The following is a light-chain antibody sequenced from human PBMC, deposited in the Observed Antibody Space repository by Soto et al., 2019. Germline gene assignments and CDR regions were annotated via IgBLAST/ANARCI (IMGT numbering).Light chain of an antibody. V-gene: IGLV1-40*01. CDR1: SSNIGARYD. CDR2: DNN. Sequence: QSVLTHPPSVSGDPGQRVTISCTGRSSNIGARYDVHWYQQLPGTAPKLLIYDNNNRPSGVPDRFSGSKSGTSASLAITGLQAEDEADYYCQSYDSGLSGDVFGTGTKLTVL. CDR3: QSYDSGLSGDV. J-gene: IGLJ1*01.